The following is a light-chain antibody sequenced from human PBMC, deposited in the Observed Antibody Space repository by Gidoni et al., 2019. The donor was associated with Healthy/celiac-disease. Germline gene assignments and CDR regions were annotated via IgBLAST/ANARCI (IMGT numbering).Light chain of an antibody. V-gene: IGKV1-39*01. CDR3: QQSYSTPRWT. J-gene: IGKJ1*01. CDR2: AAS. Sequence: DIQMTQSPSSLSASVGDRVTITCRASQSISSYLNWYQQKPGKAPKLLIYAASSLQSGVPSRFSGSGSGTDFTLTISSLQPEDFATYYCQQSYSTPRWTFRQXTKVEIK. CDR1: QSISSY.